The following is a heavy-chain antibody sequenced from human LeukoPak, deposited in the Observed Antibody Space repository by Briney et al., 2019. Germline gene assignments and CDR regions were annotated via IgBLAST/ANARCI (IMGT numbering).Heavy chain of an antibody. Sequence: ASVKVSCKASGYTYTTDGISWVRQAPGQGLEWMGWIDTYSGKTNYAQKFQGRVTMTSDTSASTAYMELRSLRSDDTAVYYCARDRGIAEADSFDPWGQGTLVTVSS. D-gene: IGHD6-13*01. V-gene: IGHV1-18*01. CDR2: IDTYSGKT. J-gene: IGHJ5*02. CDR3: ARDRGIAEADSFDP. CDR1: GYTYTTDG.